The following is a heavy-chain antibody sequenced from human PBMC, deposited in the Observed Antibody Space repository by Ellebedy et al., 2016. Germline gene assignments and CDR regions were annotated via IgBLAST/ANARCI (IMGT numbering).Heavy chain of an antibody. J-gene: IGHJ4*02. Sequence: SVKVSCXASGGTFSSYAISWVRQAPGQGLEWMGGIIPIFGTASYAQKFQGRVTITADESTSTAYMELSSLRSEDTAVYYCARAGIVGATTSAYDYWGQGTLVTVSS. CDR3: ARAGIVGATTSAYDY. D-gene: IGHD1-26*01. V-gene: IGHV1-69*13. CDR1: GGTFSSYA. CDR2: IIPIFGTA.